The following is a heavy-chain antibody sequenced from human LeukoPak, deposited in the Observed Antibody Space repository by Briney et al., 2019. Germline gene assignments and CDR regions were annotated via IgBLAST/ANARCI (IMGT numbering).Heavy chain of an antibody. Sequence: GASVKVSCKASGYTFTTYYMHWVRQAPGQGLEWMGWINPRSGDTIYAQKFQGRVTMTRDTSISTAFMELNSLISDDTAVYYCARDAVNYDYWGRGTLVTVSS. V-gene: IGHV1-2*02. CDR1: GYTFTTYY. CDR2: INPRSGDT. CDR3: ARDAVNYDY. D-gene: IGHD1-7*01. J-gene: IGHJ4*02.